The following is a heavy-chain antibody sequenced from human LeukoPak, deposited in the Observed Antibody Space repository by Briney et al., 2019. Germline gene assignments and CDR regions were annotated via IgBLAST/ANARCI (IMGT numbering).Heavy chain of an antibody. V-gene: IGHV4-39*01. CDR3: VVIPEYFQH. CDR2: IYYSGST. D-gene: IGHD2-21*01. Sequence: SETLSLTCTVSGGSISSSSYYWGWFRQPPGKGLEWIGSIYYSGSTYYNPSLKSRVTISVDTSKNQFSLKLSSVTAADTAVYYCVVIPEYFQHWGQGTLVTVSS. J-gene: IGHJ1*01. CDR1: GGSISSSSYY.